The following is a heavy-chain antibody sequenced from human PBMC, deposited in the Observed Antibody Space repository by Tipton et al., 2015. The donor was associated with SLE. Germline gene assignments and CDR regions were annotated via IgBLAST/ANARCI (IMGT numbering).Heavy chain of an antibody. CDR3: ARGVLRPFDY. D-gene: IGHD1-1*01. CDR2: INHSGST. V-gene: IGHV4-34*01. Sequence: TLSLTCAVSGGSFSSGPYSWSWIRQPPGKGLEWIGEINHSGSTNYNPSLKSRVTISVDTSKNQFSLKLSSVTAADTAVYYCARGVLRPFDYWGQGTLVTVSS. CDR1: GGSFSSGPYS. J-gene: IGHJ4*02.